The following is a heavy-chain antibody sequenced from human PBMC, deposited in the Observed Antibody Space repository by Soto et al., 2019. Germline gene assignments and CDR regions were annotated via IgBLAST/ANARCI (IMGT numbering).Heavy chain of an antibody. J-gene: IGHJ6*01. CDR2: INTGNGNT. CDR1: GYNFSTYA. CDR3: ARGERLYYFYNGMEV. V-gene: IGHV1-3*04. D-gene: IGHD2-21*01. Sequence: ASVKVSCKASGYNFSTYALLWVRQAPGQRLEWMGWINTGNGNTKYSQKFQGRVTMTRDTSASTAYMELSSLRSEDTAVYYCARGERLYYFYNGMEVWGQGSTVNVSS.